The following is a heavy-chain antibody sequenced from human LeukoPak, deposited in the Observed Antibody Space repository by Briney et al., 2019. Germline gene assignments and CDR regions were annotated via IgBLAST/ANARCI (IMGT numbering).Heavy chain of an antibody. CDR1: GFTFSSYA. J-gene: IGHJ4*02. CDR2: ISYDGSNK. D-gene: IGHD3-10*01. CDR3: ARVWGFGPFDY. Sequence: GGSLRLSCVASGFTFSSYAMHWVRQAPGKGLEWVAVISYDGSNKYYADSVKGRFTISRDNSKNTLYLQMNSLRAEDTAVYYCARVWGFGPFDYWGQGTLVTVSS. V-gene: IGHV3-30-3*01.